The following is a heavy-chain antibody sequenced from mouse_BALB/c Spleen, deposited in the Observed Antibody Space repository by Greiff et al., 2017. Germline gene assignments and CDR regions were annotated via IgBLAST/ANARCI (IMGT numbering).Heavy chain of an antibody. Sequence: VQLQQSGAELVRPGTSVKVSCKASGYAFTNYLIEWVKQRPGQGLEWIGVINPGSGGTNYNEKFKGKATLTADKSSSTAYMQLSSLTSDDSAVYFCAREGLRRGYFDVWGAGTTVTVSS. CDR3: AREGLRRGYFDV. D-gene: IGHD1-2*01. J-gene: IGHJ1*01. V-gene: IGHV1-54*01. CDR1: GYAFTNYL. CDR2: INPGSGGT.